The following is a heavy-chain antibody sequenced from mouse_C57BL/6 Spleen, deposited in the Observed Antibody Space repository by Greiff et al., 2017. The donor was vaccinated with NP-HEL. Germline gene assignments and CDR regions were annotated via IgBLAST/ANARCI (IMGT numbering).Heavy chain of an antibody. J-gene: IGHJ2*01. V-gene: IGHV5-4*01. CDR1: GFTFSSYA. CDR3: ARDRTSDY. Sequence: EVKLMESGGGLAKPGGSLKLSCAASGFTFSSYAMSWVRQTPEKRLEWVATISDGGSYTYYPDNVKGRFTISRDNAKNNLYLQMSHLKSEDTAMYYCARDRTSDYWGQGTTLTVSS. CDR2: ISDGGSYT.